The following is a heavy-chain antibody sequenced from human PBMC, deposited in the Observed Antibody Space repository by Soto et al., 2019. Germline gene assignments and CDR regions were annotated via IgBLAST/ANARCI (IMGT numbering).Heavy chain of an antibody. CDR1: GGSISSGNYY. Sequence: SETLSLTCTVSGGSISSGNYYWSWIRQPPGKGLEWIGYIYYSGSTNCNPSLKSRVTISVDTSKNQFSLKLSSVTAADTAVYYCARRYGSAIDYWGQGTLVTVSS. J-gene: IGHJ4*02. D-gene: IGHD1-26*01. CDR2: IYYSGST. CDR3: ARRYGSAIDY. V-gene: IGHV4-61*01.